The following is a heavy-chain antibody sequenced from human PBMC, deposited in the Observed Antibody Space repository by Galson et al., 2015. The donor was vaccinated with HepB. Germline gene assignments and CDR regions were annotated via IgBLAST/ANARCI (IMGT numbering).Heavy chain of an antibody. CDR1: GFTVSSNY. V-gene: IGHV3-53*01. D-gene: IGHD3-10*01. Sequence: SLRLSCAASGFTVSSNYMSWVRQAPGKGLEWVSVIYSGGSTYYADSVKGRFTISRDNSKNTLYLQMNSLRAEGTAVYYCARGVYYYGSGSLSFYYGMDVWGQGTTVTVSS. CDR3: ARGVYYYGSGSLSFYYGMDV. J-gene: IGHJ6*02. CDR2: IYSGGST.